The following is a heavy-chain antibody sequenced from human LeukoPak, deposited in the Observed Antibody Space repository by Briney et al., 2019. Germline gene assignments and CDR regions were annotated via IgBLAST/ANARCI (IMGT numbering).Heavy chain of an antibody. J-gene: IGHJ4*02. Sequence: GGSLRLSCAASRFTFSNYVMSWVRQAPGKGLECVSAISGSGRSTYYADSVKGRFTISRDNSKNTLYLQMNSLRAEDTAVYYCAKETSYSSSWYRGGIDYWGQGTLVTVSS. V-gene: IGHV3-23*01. D-gene: IGHD6-13*01. CDR2: ISGSGRST. CDR1: RFTFSNYV. CDR3: AKETSYSSSWYRGGIDY.